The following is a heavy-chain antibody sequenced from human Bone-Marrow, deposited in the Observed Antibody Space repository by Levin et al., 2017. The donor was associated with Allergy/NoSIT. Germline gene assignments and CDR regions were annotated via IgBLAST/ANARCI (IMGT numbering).Heavy chain of an antibody. CDR2: IYTSGST. CDR3: ARDAWGTMGGYYEILTGYYHHITGAFDI. CDR1: GGSISSGSYY. Sequence: SETLSLTCTVSGGSISSGSYYWSWIRQPAGKGLEWIGRIYTSGSTNYNPSLKSRVTISVDTSKNQFSLKLSSVTAADTAVYYCARDAWGTMGGYYEILTGYYHHITGAFDIWGQGTMVTVSS. J-gene: IGHJ3*02. V-gene: IGHV4-61*02. D-gene: IGHD3-9*01.